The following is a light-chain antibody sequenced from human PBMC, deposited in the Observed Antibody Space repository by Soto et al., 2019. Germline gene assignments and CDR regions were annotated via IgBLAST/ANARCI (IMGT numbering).Light chain of an antibody. CDR2: AIS. J-gene: IGKJ2*01. V-gene: IGKV1-39*01. CDR1: QSITNY. CDR3: QQSYNTPYT. Sequence: DSQMAQFSSSLSAAVGDRVTITCRASQSITNYLNWYQQKPGKAPKLLMYAISTLQSGVPSRFGGSGSGTEFTLTISSLQPDDFATYYCQQSYNTPYTFGQGTKVDIK.